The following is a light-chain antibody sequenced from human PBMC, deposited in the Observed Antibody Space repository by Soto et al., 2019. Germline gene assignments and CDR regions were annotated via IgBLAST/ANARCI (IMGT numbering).Light chain of an antibody. CDR3: EAWDDSLNGVV. V-gene: IGLV1-44*01. CDR1: SSNIGSNN. Sequence: QSVLTQTPSAAGTPGQRVNISCSGSSSNIGSNNENSYQQLQRTPPQNLIYSNNQRPSGVPARLSGSKSGTSASLAISWLQSEDEDDYYCEAWDDSLNGVVFGGGTKLTVL. J-gene: IGLJ2*01. CDR2: SNN.